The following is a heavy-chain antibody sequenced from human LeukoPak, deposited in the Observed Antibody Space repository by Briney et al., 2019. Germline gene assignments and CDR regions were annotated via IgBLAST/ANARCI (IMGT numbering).Heavy chain of an antibody. Sequence: GESLKISCKGPVYTFTSYWIGWVRQIPGKGLEWMGIIYPGDSDIRYSPSFQGQVTISADKSISTAYLQWSSLKASDTAMYYCARVGGNSSGYSFDYWGQGTLVTVSS. CDR1: VYTFTSYW. CDR2: IYPGDSDI. V-gene: IGHV5-51*01. CDR3: ARVGGNSSGYSFDY. J-gene: IGHJ4*02. D-gene: IGHD3-22*01.